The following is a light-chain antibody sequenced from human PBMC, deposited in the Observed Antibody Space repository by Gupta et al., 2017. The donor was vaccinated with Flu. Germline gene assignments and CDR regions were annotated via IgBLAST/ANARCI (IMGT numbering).Light chain of an antibody. Sequence: DIQMTQSPSSLSASLGDRVTITCQASHDVSNYLNWYQHKPGKAPKLLIYDVSNLEEGVPSRFIGSGSATHFTFIITSLQAEDVATYYCQRYDDPPPTFGGWTKVEI. CDR2: DVS. CDR1: HDVSNY. V-gene: IGKV1-33*01. CDR3: QRYDDPPPT. J-gene: IGKJ4*01.